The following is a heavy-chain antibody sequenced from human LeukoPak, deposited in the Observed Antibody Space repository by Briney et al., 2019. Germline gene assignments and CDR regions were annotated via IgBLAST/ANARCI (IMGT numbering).Heavy chain of an antibody. Sequence: ASVKVSCKASGYTFTGYYMHWVRQAPGQGLEWMGWINPNSGGTNYAQKFQGRVTMTRDTSISTACMELSRLRSDDTAVYYCARAYVRFLSVLLWTGGGYWGQGTLVTVSS. J-gene: IGHJ4*02. CDR3: ARAYVRFLSVLLWTGGGY. V-gene: IGHV1-2*02. CDR1: GYTFTGYY. CDR2: INPNSGGT. D-gene: IGHD3-3*01.